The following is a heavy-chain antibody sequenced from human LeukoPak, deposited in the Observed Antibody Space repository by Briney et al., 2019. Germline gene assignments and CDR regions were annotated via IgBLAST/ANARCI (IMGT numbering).Heavy chain of an antibody. Sequence: GGSLRLSCTGSGFTFRSYWMHWVRQAPGKGLVWVSRLDSDGAITRYADSVEGRFTISRDNAKNSLYLQMNSLRAEDTAVYYCARERRFPNAFDIWGQGTMVTVSS. V-gene: IGHV3-74*01. D-gene: IGHD3-3*01. CDR2: LDSDGAIT. CDR1: GFTFRSYW. J-gene: IGHJ3*02. CDR3: ARERRFPNAFDI.